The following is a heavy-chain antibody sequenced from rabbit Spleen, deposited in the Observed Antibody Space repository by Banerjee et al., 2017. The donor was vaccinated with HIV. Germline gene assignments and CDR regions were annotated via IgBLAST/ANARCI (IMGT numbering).Heavy chain of an antibody. Sequence: QSLEESGGGLVQPEGSLTLTCKASGFDFSSYYYMCWVRQAPGKGLEWIACINAVTGKAVYATWAKGRFTCSKTSSTTVTLQMTSLTVADTATYFCARDTGSSFSSYGMDLWGQGTLVTVS. CDR2: INAVTGKA. CDR3: ARDTGSSFSSYGMDL. D-gene: IGHD8-1*01. CDR1: GFDFSSYYY. V-gene: IGHV1S40*01. J-gene: IGHJ6*01.